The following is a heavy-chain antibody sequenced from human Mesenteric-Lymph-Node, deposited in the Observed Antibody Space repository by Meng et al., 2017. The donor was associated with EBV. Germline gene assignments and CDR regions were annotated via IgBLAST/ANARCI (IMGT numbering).Heavy chain of an antibody. Sequence: GHLVQSGAEVKKPGASVKVSCKASGYTFPSYAIHWVRQAPGQRLEWMGWINAGNGDTKYSQKFQGRVTITRDTSATTAYMELSSLRSEDTAVYYCAKGAGSGSYYPLDYWGQGTLVTVSS. D-gene: IGHD3-10*01. CDR3: AKGAGSGSYYPLDY. J-gene: IGHJ4*02. CDR2: INAGNGDT. CDR1: GYTFPSYA. V-gene: IGHV1-3*01.